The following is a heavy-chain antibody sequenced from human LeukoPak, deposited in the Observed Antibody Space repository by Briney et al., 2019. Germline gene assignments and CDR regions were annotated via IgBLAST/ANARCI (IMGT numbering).Heavy chain of an antibody. V-gene: IGHV3-23*01. D-gene: IGHD1-26*01. J-gene: IGHJ4*02. Sequence: GGSLRLSCEASGFIFSNYWMSWVRQAPGKGLEWVSAISGSGGSTYYADSVKGRFTISRDNSKNTLYLQMNSLRAEDTAVYFCAKKAQYNGNYPLDYWGQGTLVTVSS. CDR1: GFIFSNYW. CDR3: AKKAQYNGNYPLDY. CDR2: ISGSGGST.